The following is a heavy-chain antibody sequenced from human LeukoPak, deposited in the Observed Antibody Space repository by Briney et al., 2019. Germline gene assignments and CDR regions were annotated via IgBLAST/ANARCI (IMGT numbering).Heavy chain of an antibody. V-gene: IGHV3-66*01. CDR3: AIGGSDGYSGYDLGGHFDY. J-gene: IGHJ4*02. CDR2: IYSGGST. Sequence: GGSLRLSCAASGFTVSSNYMSWVRQAPGKGLEWVSVIYSGGSTYYADSVKGRFTISRDNSKNTLYLQMNSLRAEDTAVYYCAIGGSDGYSGYDLGGHFDYWGQGTLVTVSS. D-gene: IGHD5-12*01. CDR1: GFTVSSNY.